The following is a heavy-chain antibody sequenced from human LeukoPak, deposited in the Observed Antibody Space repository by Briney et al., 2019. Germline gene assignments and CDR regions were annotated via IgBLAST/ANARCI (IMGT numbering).Heavy chain of an antibody. CDR2: IYYSGST. CDR1: GGSISSYY. Sequence: PSETLSLTCTVSGGSISSYYWSWIRQPPGKGLEWIGYIYYSGSTNYNPSLKSRVTISVDTSKNQFSLKLSSVTAADTAVYYCARAGDCSSTSCYSWFDPWGQGTLVTVSS. CDR3: ARAGDCSSTSCYSWFDP. J-gene: IGHJ5*02. D-gene: IGHD2-2*01. V-gene: IGHV4-59*08.